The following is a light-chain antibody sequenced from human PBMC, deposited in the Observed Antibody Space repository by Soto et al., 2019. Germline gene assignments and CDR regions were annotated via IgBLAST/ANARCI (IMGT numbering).Light chain of an antibody. CDR1: SSDIGGYNY. Sequence: QSVLTQPASVSGSPGQSTTISCTGTSSDIGGYNYVSWYQQLPGEAPKLIIYDVSDRPSGVSTRFSGSKSGNTASLTISGLQAEDEGDYYCSSFTSRHPYVFGTGTKVTVL. V-gene: IGLV2-14*01. CDR2: DVS. CDR3: SSFTSRHPYV. J-gene: IGLJ1*01.